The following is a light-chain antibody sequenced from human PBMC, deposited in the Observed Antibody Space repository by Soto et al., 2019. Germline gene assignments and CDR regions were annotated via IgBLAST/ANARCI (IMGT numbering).Light chain of an antibody. Sequence: EIVLTQSPATLSLSPGERAPPSSRPSRSLTTTLAWYHQKPGQAPSLLIYDASNRATGIPARFSGSGSGTDFTLTISSLEPEDFAVYYCQQRSNWPRLFGGGTKVEIK. CDR1: RSLTTT. CDR3: QQRSNWPRL. J-gene: IGKJ4*01. CDR2: DAS. V-gene: IGKV3-11*01.